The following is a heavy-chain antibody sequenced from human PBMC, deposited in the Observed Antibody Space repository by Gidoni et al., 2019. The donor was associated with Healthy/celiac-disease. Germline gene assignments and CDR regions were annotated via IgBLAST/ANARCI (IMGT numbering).Heavy chain of an antibody. CDR2: IYYSGST. Sequence: QQQLQESGAGLVKPTETLSLAYTVSGGSISSYYWSWIRQPPGKGLEWIGYIYYSGSTNYNPSLKGRVTISVDTSKNQFSLKLSSVTAADTAVYYCARGGGFGVVNPFAYWGQGTLVTVSS. CDR3: ARGGGFGVVNPFAY. CDR1: GGSISSYY. D-gene: IGHD3-3*01. J-gene: IGHJ4*02. V-gene: IGHV4-59*01.